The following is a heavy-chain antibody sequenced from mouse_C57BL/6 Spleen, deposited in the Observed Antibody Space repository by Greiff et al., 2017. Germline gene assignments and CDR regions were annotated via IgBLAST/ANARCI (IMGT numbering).Heavy chain of an antibody. CDR1: GYTFTDYY. CDR2: INPNNGGS. D-gene: IGHD3-2*02. J-gene: IGHJ3*01. V-gene: IGHV1-26*01. Sequence: VQLQQSGPELVKPGASVKLSCKASGYTFTDYYMNWVKQSHGKSLEWIGDINPNNGGSSYNQKFKGKATLTVDKSSSTAYMELRSLTSEDSAVYYGAREQLRLTLADWGQGTLGTVSA. CDR3: AREQLRLTLAD.